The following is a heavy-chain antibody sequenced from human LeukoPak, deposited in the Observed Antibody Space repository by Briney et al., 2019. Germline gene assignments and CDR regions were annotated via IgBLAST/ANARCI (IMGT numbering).Heavy chain of an antibody. Sequence: GRSLRLSCAASGFTVSTNYMSWVRQAPGKGLEWVSVIYSGGGTYYADSVKGRFTISRDNSKNTLYLQMNILRAEDTAVYYCAREREGVRSAFDIWGQGTMVTVSS. V-gene: IGHV3-53*01. D-gene: IGHD3-10*01. J-gene: IGHJ3*02. CDR1: GFTVSTNY. CDR3: AREREGVRSAFDI. CDR2: IYSGGGT.